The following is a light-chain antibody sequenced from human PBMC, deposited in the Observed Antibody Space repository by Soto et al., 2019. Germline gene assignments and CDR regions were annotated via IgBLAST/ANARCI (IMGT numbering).Light chain of an antibody. CDR3: QQYDTSLPMYT. Sequence: EIVVTQSPGTLSLSPGERATLSCRASQSVSSRYLAWYQQKPGQAPRLLIYGASIRATGIPDRFSGSGSGTDFTLTISRLEPEDSAVYYCQQYDTSLPMYTFGQGTKLEIK. CDR2: GAS. J-gene: IGKJ2*01. V-gene: IGKV3-20*01. CDR1: QSVSSRY.